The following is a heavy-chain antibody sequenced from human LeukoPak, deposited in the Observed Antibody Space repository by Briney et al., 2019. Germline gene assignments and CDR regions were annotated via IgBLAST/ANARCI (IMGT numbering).Heavy chain of an antibody. CDR3: ARYRGGYSSGWYYFDY. Sequence: GGSLRLSCAASGFTFSSYEMNWVRQAPGKGLEWVSYISSSGSTIYYADSVKGRFTISRDNAKNSLYLRMNSLRAEDTAVYYCARYRGGYSSGWYYFDYWGQGTLVTVSS. CDR2: ISSSGSTI. V-gene: IGHV3-48*03. J-gene: IGHJ4*02. CDR1: GFTFSSYE. D-gene: IGHD6-19*01.